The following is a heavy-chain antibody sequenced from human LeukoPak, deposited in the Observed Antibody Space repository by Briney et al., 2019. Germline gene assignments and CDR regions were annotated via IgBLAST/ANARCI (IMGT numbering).Heavy chain of an antibody. CDR3: AKSRSSGSYYDPFDY. CDR1: GFTFSSYE. J-gene: IGHJ4*02. D-gene: IGHD1-26*01. Sequence: PGGSLRLSCAASGFTFSSYEMNWVRQAPGKGLEWVSAISGSGGSTFYADSVKGRFTMSRDNSKNTLYLQMNSLRGEDTAVYYCAKSRSSGSYYDPFDYWGQGTLVTVSS. V-gene: IGHV3-23*01. CDR2: ISGSGGST.